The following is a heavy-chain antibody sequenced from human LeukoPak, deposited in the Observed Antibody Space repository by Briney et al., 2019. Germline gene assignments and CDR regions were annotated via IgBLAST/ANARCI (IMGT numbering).Heavy chain of an antibody. CDR3: ASLVPAIIYGSGRGWFDP. D-gene: IGHD3-10*01. CDR1: GGSFSGYY. V-gene: IGHV4-34*01. CDR2: MNHSGST. Sequence: SETLSLTCAVYGGSFSGYYWTWIRQPPGKGLEWIGEMNHSGSTNYNPSLKSRVTISVDTSKNQFSLKLSSVTAADTAVYYCASLVPAIIYGSGRGWFDPWGQGTLVTVSS. J-gene: IGHJ5*02.